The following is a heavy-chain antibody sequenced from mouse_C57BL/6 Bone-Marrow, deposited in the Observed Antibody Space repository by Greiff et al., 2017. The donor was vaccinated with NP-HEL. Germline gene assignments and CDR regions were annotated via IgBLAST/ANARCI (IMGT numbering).Heavy chain of an antibody. D-gene: IGHD2-5*01. V-gene: IGHV1-82*01. CDR1: GYAFSSSW. Sequence: QVQLVESGPELVKPGASVKISCKASGYAFSSSWMNWVKQRPGKGLEWIGRIYPGDGDTNYNGKFKGKATLTADKSSSTAYMQLSSLTSEDSAVYFCARWGNPYYSNCGDYWGQGTTLTVSS. CDR2: IYPGDGDT. CDR3: ARWGNPYYSNCGDY. J-gene: IGHJ2*01.